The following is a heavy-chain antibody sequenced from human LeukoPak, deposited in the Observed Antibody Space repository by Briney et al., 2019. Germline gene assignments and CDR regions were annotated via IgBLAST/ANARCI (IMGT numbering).Heavy chain of an antibody. CDR3: ARELSGTSFDY. CDR2: IWYDGSNK. CDR1: GFTFSSSG. J-gene: IGHJ4*02. V-gene: IGHV3-33*01. D-gene: IGHD1-1*01. Sequence: QPGRSLRLSCAASGFTFSSSGMHWVRQAPGKGLEWVAVIWYDGSNKYYADSVKGLFTISRDNSKNTLYLKMNSLRAEDTAVYYCARELSGTSFDYWGQGTLVTVSS.